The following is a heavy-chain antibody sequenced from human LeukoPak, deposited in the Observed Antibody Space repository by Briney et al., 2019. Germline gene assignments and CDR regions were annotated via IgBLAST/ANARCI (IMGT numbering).Heavy chain of an antibody. CDR1: GGSFSGYY. Sequence: SETLSLTCAVYGGSFSGYYWSWIRQPPGKGLEWIGEINHSGSTNYNPSLKSRVTLSVDTSKNQFSVKLSSVTAADTAVYYCARGANNWFDPWGQGTLVTVSS. J-gene: IGHJ5*02. CDR3: ARGANNWFDP. V-gene: IGHV4-34*01. CDR2: INHSGST.